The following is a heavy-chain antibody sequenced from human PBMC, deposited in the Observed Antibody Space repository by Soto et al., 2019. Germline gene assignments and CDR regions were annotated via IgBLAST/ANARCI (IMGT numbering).Heavy chain of an antibody. Sequence: GGSLRLSCAASGFTFSSYGLHWVRQAPGKGLEWVAVIWYDGSNKYYADSVKGRFTISRDNSKNTLYLQMNSLRAEDTAVYYCGGIGSYSSGWHPLHFDIWGQGTMVTVSS. CDR2: IWYDGSNK. CDR3: GGIGSYSSGWHPLHFDI. CDR1: GFTFSSYG. V-gene: IGHV3-33*01. J-gene: IGHJ3*02. D-gene: IGHD6-19*01.